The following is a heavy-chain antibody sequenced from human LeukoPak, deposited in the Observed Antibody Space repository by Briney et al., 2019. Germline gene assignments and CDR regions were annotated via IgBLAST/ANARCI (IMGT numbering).Heavy chain of an antibody. D-gene: IGHD5-18*01. CDR2: IYYSGST. J-gene: IGHJ4*02. CDR1: GGSISSYY. Sequence: SETLSVTCTVSGGSISSYYWSWIRQPPGKGLEWIGYIYYSGSTNYNPSLKSRVTISVLTSKHQFSLKLSSVTAADTAVYYCATLGQARGYSYGPVDYWGQGSLVTVSS. V-gene: IGHV4-59*08. CDR3: ATLGQARGYSYGPVDY.